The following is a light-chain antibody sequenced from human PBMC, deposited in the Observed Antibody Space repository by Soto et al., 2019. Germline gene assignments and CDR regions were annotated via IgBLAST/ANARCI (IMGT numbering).Light chain of an antibody. CDR3: HQYFRSPIT. CDR2: WAT. CDR1: QSVLSNSKNRNH. J-gene: IGKJ4*01. Sequence: DILMTQSPDSLAVSLGERATIKCKSSQSVLSNSKNRNHLSWYQQKPGQPPKLLIYWATTRESGVPDRFSGSGSGTDFTLTVSGLQAEDVAIYYCHQYFRSPITFGGGTKVDVK. V-gene: IGKV4-1*01.